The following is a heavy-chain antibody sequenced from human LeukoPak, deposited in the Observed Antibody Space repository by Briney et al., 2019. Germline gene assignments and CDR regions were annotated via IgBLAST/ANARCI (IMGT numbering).Heavy chain of an antibody. CDR2: IKQDGSEK. J-gene: IGHJ4*02. CDR3: ARMGATPSSDY. CDR1: GFTFSSYW. V-gene: IGHV3-7*01. Sequence: GGSLRLSCAASGFTFSSYWMSWVRQAPGKGLEWVANIKQDGSEKYYVDSVKGRFTISRDNAKTSLYLQMNSLRAEDTAVYYCARMGATPSSDYCGQGTLVTVSS. D-gene: IGHD1-26*01.